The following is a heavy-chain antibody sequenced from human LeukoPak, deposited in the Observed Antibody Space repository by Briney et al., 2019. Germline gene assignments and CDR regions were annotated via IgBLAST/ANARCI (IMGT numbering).Heavy chain of an antibody. CDR3: AKDGDGGSSSWYFDY. D-gene: IGHD6-13*01. V-gene: IGHV3-9*01. J-gene: IGHJ4*02. CDR1: GLTFDDYA. Sequence: PGGSLRLSCAASGLTFDDYAMHWVRQAPGKGLEWVSGISWNSGSIGYADSVKGRFTISRDNAKNSLYLQMNSLRAEDTALYYCAKDGDGGSSSWYFDYWGQGTLVTVSS. CDR2: ISWNSGSI.